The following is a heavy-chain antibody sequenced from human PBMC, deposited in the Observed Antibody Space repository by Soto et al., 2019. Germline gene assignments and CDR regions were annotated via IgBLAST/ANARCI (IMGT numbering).Heavy chain of an antibody. CDR2: FDPEDGET. D-gene: IGHD3-16*01. J-gene: IGHJ6*03. CDR3: ATAGRLRDEGYMDV. V-gene: IGHV1-24*01. Sequence: GASLKVSCKVSGYTLTELSMHWVRQAPGKGLEWMGGFDPEDGETIYAQKFHGRVTMTEDTSTDTAYMELSSLRSEDTAVYYCATAGRLRDEGYMDVWGKGTTVTVSS. CDR1: GYTLTELS.